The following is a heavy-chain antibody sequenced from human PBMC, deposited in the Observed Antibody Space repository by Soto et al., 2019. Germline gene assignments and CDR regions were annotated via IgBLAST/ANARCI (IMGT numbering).Heavy chain of an antibody. Sequence: ASVKVSCKASGYTFTDYDINWVRQASGQGLEYMGWMSPESGNTGYAPQFQGRVTMTRNTSISTAYMELSSLRSEDTAVYYCEVTTGYWGQGTKVTVSS. CDR2: MSPESGNT. D-gene: IGHD2-21*02. J-gene: IGHJ4*02. V-gene: IGHV1-8*01. CDR3: EVTTGY. CDR1: GYTFTDYD.